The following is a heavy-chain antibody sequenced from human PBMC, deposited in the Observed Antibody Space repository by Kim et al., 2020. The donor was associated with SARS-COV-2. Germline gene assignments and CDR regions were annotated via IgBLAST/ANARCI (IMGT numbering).Heavy chain of an antibody. J-gene: IGHJ4*02. D-gene: IGHD3-16*02. V-gene: IGHV1-18*01. CDR3: ARCEIVVRLGELSLYPPDY. CDR1: GYTFTSYG. CDR2: ISAYNGNT. Sequence: ASVKVSCKASGYTFTSYGISWVRQAPGQGLEWMGWISAYNGNTNYAQKLQGRVTMTTDTSTSTAYMELRSLRSDDTAVYYCARCEIVVRLGELSLYPPDYWGQGTLVTVSS.